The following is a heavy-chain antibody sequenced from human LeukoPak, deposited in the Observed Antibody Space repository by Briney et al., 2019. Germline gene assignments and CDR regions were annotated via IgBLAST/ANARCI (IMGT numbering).Heavy chain of an antibody. CDR1: GFTFSSYA. CDR3: ARDGLLGYFDY. Sequence: HPGGSLRLSCAASGFTFSSYAMHWVRQAPGKGLEWVTVISYDGSNKYYADSVKGRFTISRDNSKNTLYLQMNSLRAEDTAVYYCARDGLLGYFDYRGQGTLVTVSS. V-gene: IGHV3-30-3*01. D-gene: IGHD1-26*01. CDR2: ISYDGSNK. J-gene: IGHJ4*02.